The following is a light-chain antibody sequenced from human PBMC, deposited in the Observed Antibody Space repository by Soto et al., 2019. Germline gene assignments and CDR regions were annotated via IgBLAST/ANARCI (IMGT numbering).Light chain of an antibody. V-gene: IGKV1-39*01. CDR3: QQTYTTPEIT. J-gene: IGKJ5*01. Sequence: PMTHSPGALSPSASKRVTITCRTSQSISIYLNWYQLKPGKAPNLLMYGASYLKSGVPTRFSGSGSGTDFTLTISSLQPEDFAIYYCQQTYTTPEITFGQGTRLEI. CDR2: GAS. CDR1: QSISIY.